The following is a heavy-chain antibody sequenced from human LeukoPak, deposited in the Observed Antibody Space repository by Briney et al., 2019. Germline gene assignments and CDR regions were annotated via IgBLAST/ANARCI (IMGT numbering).Heavy chain of an antibody. CDR1: GFTFSSYD. Sequence: GGSLRLSCAASGFTFSSYDMHWARQATGKGLEWVSAIGTAGDTYYPGSVKGRFTISRENAKNSLYLQMNSLRAGDTAVYYCARVPYGSGMDVWGQGTTVTVSS. J-gene: IGHJ6*02. D-gene: IGHD1-26*01. CDR2: IGTAGDT. CDR3: ARVPYGSGMDV. V-gene: IGHV3-13*01.